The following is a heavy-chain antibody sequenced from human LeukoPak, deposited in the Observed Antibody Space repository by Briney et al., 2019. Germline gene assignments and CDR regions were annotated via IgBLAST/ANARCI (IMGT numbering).Heavy chain of an antibody. D-gene: IGHD3-16*01. CDR1: GGSISSGDFY. CDR3: ARQSTDSTFYFDY. V-gene: IGHV4-30-4*01. CDR2: IYYSGST. Sequence: SETLSLTCTVSGGSISSGDFYWSWIRQPPGKGLEWIGYIYYSGSTYYNPSLKSRVTISVDTSKNQFSLKLSSVTAADTAVYYCARQSTDSTFYFDYWGQGTLVTVSS. J-gene: IGHJ4*02.